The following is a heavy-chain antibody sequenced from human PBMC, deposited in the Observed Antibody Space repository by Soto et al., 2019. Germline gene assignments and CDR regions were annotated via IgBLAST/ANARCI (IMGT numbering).Heavy chain of an antibody. CDR2: IYWDDDK. D-gene: IGHD2-15*01. J-gene: IGHJ6*02. Sequence: QITLKESGPTLVKPTQTLTLTCTFSGFSLSTSGVGVAWIRQPPGKALEWLALIYWDDDKRYRPSLESRLTITTDTYKNQVVLTMTNMESVDTATYYCAYLACSGGSCHWFSFSGMDVWGQGTTVTVSS. CDR1: GFSLSTSGVG. V-gene: IGHV2-5*02. CDR3: AYLACSGGSCHWFSFSGMDV.